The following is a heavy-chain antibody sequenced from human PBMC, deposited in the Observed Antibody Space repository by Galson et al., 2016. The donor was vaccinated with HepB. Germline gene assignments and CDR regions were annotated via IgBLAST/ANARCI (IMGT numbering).Heavy chain of an antibody. CDR3: ATGIVVAGKYYYYYMDV. CDR2: IYYTENT. CDR1: GASISGSEYY. V-gene: IGHV4-39*01. D-gene: IGHD6-19*01. J-gene: IGHJ6*03. Sequence: SETLSLTCTVSGASISGSEYYWGWIRRPPGRGLEWIGSIYYTENTYYNPSLKSRVTISVDTSKNQFSLRLNSVTAADTGVYYCATGIVVAGKYYYYYMDVWGEGTAVTVS.